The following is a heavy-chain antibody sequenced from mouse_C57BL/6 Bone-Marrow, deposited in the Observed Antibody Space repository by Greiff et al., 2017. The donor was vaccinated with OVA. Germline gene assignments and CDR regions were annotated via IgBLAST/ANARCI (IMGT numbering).Heavy chain of an antibody. CDR1: GFTFSSYA. V-gene: IGHV5-4*01. CDR2: ISDGGSYT. D-gene: IGHD2-10*02. J-gene: IGHJ2*01. CDR3: AREKGYGPYYFDY. Sequence: EVQGVESGGGLVKPGGSLKLSCAASGFTFSSYAMSWVRQTPEKRLEWVATISDGGSYTYYPDNVKGRFTISRDNAKNNLYLQMSHLKSEDTAMYYCAREKGYGPYYFDYWGQGTTLTVSS.